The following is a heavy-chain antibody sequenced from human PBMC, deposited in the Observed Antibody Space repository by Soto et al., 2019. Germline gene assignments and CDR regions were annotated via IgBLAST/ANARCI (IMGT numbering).Heavy chain of an antibody. V-gene: IGHV1-2*04. J-gene: IGHJ6*02. CDR1: GYTFTGYY. CDR3: ARDRPLHPAYCGGDCYSENGMDV. Sequence: ASVKVSCKASGYTFTGYYMHWVRQAPGQGLEWMGWINPNSGGTNYAQKFQGWVTMTRDTSISTAYMELSRLRSDDTAVYYCARDRPLHPAYCGGDCYSENGMDVWGQGTTVPVSS. CDR2: INPNSGGT. D-gene: IGHD2-21*02.